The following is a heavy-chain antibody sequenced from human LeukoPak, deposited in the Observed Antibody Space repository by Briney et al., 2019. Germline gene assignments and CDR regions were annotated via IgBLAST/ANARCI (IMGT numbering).Heavy chain of an antibody. Sequence: QPGGSLRLSCEASGFTFSSYGMHWVRQAPGKGLEWVAVISYDGSNKYYADSVKGRFTISRDNSKNTLYLQMNSLRAEDTAVYYCARARIAAAGNWGQGTLVTVSS. D-gene: IGHD6-13*01. V-gene: IGHV3-30*03. CDR3: ARARIAAAGN. CDR2: ISYDGSNK. J-gene: IGHJ4*02. CDR1: GFTFSSYG.